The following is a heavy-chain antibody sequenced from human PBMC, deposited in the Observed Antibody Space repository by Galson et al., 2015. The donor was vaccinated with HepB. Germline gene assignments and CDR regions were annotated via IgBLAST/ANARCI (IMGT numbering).Heavy chain of an antibody. CDR3: TRQRSDPNNERFLEETYYYYYYMDV. D-gene: IGHD3-3*01. CDR1: GFTFSGSA. Sequence: SLRLSCAASGFTFSGSAMHWVRQASGKGLEWVGRIRSKANSYATAYAASVKGRFTISRDDSKNTAYLQMNSLKTEDTAVYYCTRQRSDPNNERFLEETYYYYYYMDVWGKGTTVTVSS. J-gene: IGHJ6*03. CDR2: IRSKANSYAT. V-gene: IGHV3-73*01.